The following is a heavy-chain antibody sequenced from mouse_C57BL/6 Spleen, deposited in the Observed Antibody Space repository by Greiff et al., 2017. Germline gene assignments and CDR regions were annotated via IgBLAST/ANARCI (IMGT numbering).Heavy chain of an antibody. CDR1: GFTFSSYA. Sequence: EVHLVESGGGLVKPGGSLKLSCAASGFTFSSYAMSWVRQTPEKRLEWVATISDGGSYTYYPDNVKGRFTISRDNAKNNLYLQMSHLKSEDTAMYYCARDEGDDWYFDVWGTGTTVTVSS. CDR2: ISDGGSYT. J-gene: IGHJ1*03. V-gene: IGHV5-4*01. CDR3: ARDEGDDWYFDV.